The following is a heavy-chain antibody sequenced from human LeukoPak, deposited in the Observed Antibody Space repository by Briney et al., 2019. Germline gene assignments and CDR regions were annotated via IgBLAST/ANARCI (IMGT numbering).Heavy chain of an antibody. D-gene: IGHD3-22*01. V-gene: IGHV4-30-4*01. CDR3: ARGYYYDSSGVSFDP. J-gene: IGHJ5*02. CDR2: IYYSGST. CDR1: GGSISSGDYY. Sequence: QPSETLSLTCTVSGGSISSGDYYWSWIRQPPGKGLEWIGYIYYSGSTYYNPSLKSRVTISVDTSKNQFSLKLSSVTAADTAVYYCARGYYYDSSGVSFDPWGQGTLVTVSS.